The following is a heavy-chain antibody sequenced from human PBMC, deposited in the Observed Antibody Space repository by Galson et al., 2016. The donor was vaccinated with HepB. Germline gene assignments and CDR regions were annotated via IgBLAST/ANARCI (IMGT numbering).Heavy chain of an antibody. V-gene: IGHV4-59*01. Sequence: SETLSLTCTVSGGSINDYYWTWIRQPPGEGLEWVGHIYHSGNTNSNPSLKSRVTMSLDTSKNQFSLTLSSVTAADTAVYYCARDSGIFDSFDIWGQGTMVIVSS. CDR1: GGSINDYY. D-gene: IGHD2/OR15-2a*01. J-gene: IGHJ3*02. CDR2: IYHSGNT. CDR3: ARDSGIFDSFDI.